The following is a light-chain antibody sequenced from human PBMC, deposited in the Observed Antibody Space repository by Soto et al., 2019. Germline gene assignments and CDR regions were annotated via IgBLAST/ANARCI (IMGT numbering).Light chain of an antibody. Sequence: EIVLTQSPGTLSLSPGERATLACRASQSVSSSYLAWYQQKPGQAPRLLIYGASSRATGIPDRFSGSGSGTDFTLTISRLEPEDFAVYYCHQYGSSSLFTFGPGPKVDIK. CDR3: HQYGSSSLFT. CDR2: GAS. V-gene: IGKV3-20*01. CDR1: QSVSSSY. J-gene: IGKJ3*01.